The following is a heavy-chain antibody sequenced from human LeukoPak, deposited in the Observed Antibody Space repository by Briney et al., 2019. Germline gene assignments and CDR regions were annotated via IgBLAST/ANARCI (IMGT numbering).Heavy chain of an antibody. CDR1: GFTFITYA. CDR2: ISYDGSNQ. Sequence: GRSLRLSCAASGFTFITYAMHWVRQAPGKGLEWVAVISYDGSNQYYADSVKGRFTISRDNPKNTLYLQMNSLRTEDTALYYCARAFSVETPDYWGQGTLVTISS. J-gene: IGHJ4*02. V-gene: IGHV3-30*04. CDR3: ARAFSVETPDY.